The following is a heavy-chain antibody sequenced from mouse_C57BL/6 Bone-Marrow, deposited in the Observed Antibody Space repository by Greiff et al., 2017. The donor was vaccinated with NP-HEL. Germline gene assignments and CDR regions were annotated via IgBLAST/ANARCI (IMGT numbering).Heavy chain of an antibody. D-gene: IGHD2-3*01. Sequence: ELMLVESGGGLVQPGESLKLSCESNEYEFPSHDMSWVRKTPEKRLELVAAINSDGGSTYYPDTMERRFIISRDNTKKTLYLQMSSLRSEDTALYYCARSADGYWSMDYWGQGTSVTVSS. CDR3: ARSADGYWSMDY. CDR2: INSDGGST. V-gene: IGHV5-2*03. CDR1: EYEFPSHD. J-gene: IGHJ4*01.